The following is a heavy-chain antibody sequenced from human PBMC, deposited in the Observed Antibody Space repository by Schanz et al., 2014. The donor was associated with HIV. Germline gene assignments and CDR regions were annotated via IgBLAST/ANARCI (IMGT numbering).Heavy chain of an antibody. Sequence: QEQLVESGGGVVQPGRSLRLSCAASGFTFDSYGIHWVRQAPGKGLEWVAVISYDGTNKKFANSVKGRFTISRDNSKNTVYLQAKSLRPEDTAVYYCAKDRNQYDSRYIGKDNYYYYYGMDVWGQGTTVTVSS. CDR2: ISYDGTNK. D-gene: IGHD3-22*01. CDR3: AKDRNQYDSRYIGKDNYYYYYGMDV. J-gene: IGHJ6*02. CDR1: GFTFDSYG. V-gene: IGHV3-30*18.